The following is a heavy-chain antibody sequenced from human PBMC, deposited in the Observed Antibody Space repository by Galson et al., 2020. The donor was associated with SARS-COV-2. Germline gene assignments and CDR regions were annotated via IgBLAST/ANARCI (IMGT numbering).Heavy chain of an antibody. J-gene: IGHJ4*02. D-gene: IGHD3-22*01. V-gene: IGHV3-30-3*01. Sequence: QAGGSLRLSCAASGFTFSSYAMHWVRQAPGKGLEWVALISYGANNKYYADSVKGRFTISRDNSKNTLYLQMNSLRAEDTAVYYCARCTSSSGYYCPGFDYWGQGTLVTVSS. CDR2: ISYGANNK. CDR1: GFTFSSYA. CDR3: ARCTSSSGYYCPGFDY.